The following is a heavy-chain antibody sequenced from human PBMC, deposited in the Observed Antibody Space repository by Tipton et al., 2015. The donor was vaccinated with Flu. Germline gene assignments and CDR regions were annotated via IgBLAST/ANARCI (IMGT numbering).Heavy chain of an antibody. CDR3: ARENWELLDYFNY. V-gene: IGHV3-21*01. Sequence: SLRLSCAASGFTFSSYSMNWVRQAPGKGLEWVSSISSSSSYIYYAGSVKGRFTISRDNAKNSLYLQMNSLRAEDTAVYYCARENWELLDYFNYWGQGTLVTVSS. CDR1: GFTFSSYS. J-gene: IGHJ4*02. D-gene: IGHD1-26*01. CDR2: ISSSSSYI.